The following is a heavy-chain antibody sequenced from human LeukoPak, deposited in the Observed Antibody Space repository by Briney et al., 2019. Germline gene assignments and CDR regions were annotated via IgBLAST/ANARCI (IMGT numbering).Heavy chain of an antibody. D-gene: IGHD4-17*01. Sequence: GGSLRLSCAASGFTFSSFWMHWVRQAPGKGLVWVSRVNGDGSSTTYADSVKGRFTISRDSAKNTAYPQMNSLRAEDTAVYYCARPQHGDLYAFDIWGHGTMVTVSS. J-gene: IGHJ3*02. CDR1: GFTFSSFW. V-gene: IGHV3-74*01. CDR3: ARPQHGDLYAFDI. CDR2: VNGDGSST.